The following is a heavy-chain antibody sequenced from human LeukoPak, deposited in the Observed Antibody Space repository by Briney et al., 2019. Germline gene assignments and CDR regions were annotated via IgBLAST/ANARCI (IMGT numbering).Heavy chain of an antibody. CDR3: ATLRDLNADPNAFDV. J-gene: IGHJ3*01. CDR2: IEQDGSEK. D-gene: IGHD2-2*01. Sequence: GGSLRLSCAASGFTFSSYWMSWVRQAPGKGLEWVANIEQDGSEKYYVDSVKGRFTISRDNAKNSLFLQMNSLRAEDTAVYYCATLRDLNADPNAFDVWGQGTLVTVSS. V-gene: IGHV3-7*01. CDR1: GFTFSSYW.